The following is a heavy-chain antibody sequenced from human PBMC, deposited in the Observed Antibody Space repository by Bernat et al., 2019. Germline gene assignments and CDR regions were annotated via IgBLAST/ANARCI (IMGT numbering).Heavy chain of an antibody. D-gene: IGHD3-22*01. J-gene: IGHJ1*01. V-gene: IGHV1-18*01. Sequence: QVQLVQSGAEVKKPGASVKVSCKASGYTFTSYGINWVRQAPGQGLEWMGWISAYNGNTNYAQKLQGRVTMTTDTSTSTAYMELRSLRSDDTAVYYCARGSLFWAYYYDSSGYWSREYFQHWGQGTLVTVSS. CDR3: ARGSLFWAYYYDSSGYWSREYFQH. CDR2: ISAYNGNT. CDR1: GYTFTSYG.